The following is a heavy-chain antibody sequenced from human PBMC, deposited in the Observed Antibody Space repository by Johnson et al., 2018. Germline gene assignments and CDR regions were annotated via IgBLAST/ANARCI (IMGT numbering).Heavy chain of an antibody. Sequence: VQLVESGGGLVQPGGSLRLSCAASGFTFSNYAMSWVRQAPGKGLEWVSTISGSGSTIYYADSVKGRFTISRDNAKNSLYLQMNSLRAEDTAVYYCASPDLAAGGRYYYYGMDVWGQGTTVTVSS. CDR2: ISGSGSTI. J-gene: IGHJ6*02. CDR3: ASPDLAAGGRYYYYGMDV. D-gene: IGHD6-13*01. V-gene: IGHV3-23*04. CDR1: GFTFSNYA.